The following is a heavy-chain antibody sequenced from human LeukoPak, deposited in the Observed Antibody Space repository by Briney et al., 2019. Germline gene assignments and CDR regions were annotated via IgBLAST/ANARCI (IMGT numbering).Heavy chain of an antibody. CDR2: INSAGSST. Sequence: PGGSLRLSCAASGFTFSSYWMHWVRQAPGKGLVWVSRINSAGSSTSYADSMKGRFTISRDNAKNTLYLQMNSLRAGDTAVYYCARDYGEVATILDYWGQGTLVTVSS. J-gene: IGHJ4*02. V-gene: IGHV3-74*01. CDR1: GFTFSSYW. CDR3: ARDYGEVATILDY. D-gene: IGHD5-12*01.